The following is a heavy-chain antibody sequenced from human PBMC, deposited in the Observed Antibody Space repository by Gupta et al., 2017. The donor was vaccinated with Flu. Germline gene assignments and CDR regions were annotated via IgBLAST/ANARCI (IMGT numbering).Heavy chain of an antibody. V-gene: IGHV3-33*01. CDR3: ARGIRYGSGSYSDY. CDR2: IWYDGSNK. Sequence: VQLVESGGGVVQPGRSLRLSCAASGFTFSSYGMHWVRQAPGKGLQWVAVIWYDGSNKYYADSVKGRFTISRDNSKNTLYLQMNSLRAEDTAVYYCARGIRYGSGSYSDYWGQGTLVTVSS. J-gene: IGHJ4*02. CDR1: GFTFSSYG. D-gene: IGHD3-10*01.